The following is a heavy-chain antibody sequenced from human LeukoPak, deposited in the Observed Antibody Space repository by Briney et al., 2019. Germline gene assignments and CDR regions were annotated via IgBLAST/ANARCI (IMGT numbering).Heavy chain of an antibody. CDR1: RGTFGRCA. J-gene: IGHJ4*02. CDR3: ARGSPGRYSSSWYVGHFDY. Sequence: VASVKVSCKANRGTFGRCAIGWVRQGPGQENEWMGGIIPIFGTANYAQKLQGRVTITADESTSTAYMELSSLRSEGTAVYYCARGSPGRYSSSWYVGHFDYWGQGTLVTVSS. D-gene: IGHD6-13*01. CDR2: IIPIFGTA. V-gene: IGHV1-69*13.